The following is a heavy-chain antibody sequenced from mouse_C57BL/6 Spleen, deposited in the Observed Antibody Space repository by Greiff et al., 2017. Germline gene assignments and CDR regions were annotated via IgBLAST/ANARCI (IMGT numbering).Heavy chain of an antibody. CDR2: IDPETGGT. J-gene: IGHJ3*01. V-gene: IGHV1-15*01. Sequence: QVQLQQSGAELVRPGASVTLSCKASGYTFTDYEMHWVKQTPVHGLEWIGAIDPETGGTAYNQKFKGKAILTADKSSSTAYMELRSLTSEDSAVYYCTEIYYDYDQIAYWGQKSLVTVSA. CDR3: TEIYYDYDQIAY. CDR1: GYTFTDYE. D-gene: IGHD2-4*01.